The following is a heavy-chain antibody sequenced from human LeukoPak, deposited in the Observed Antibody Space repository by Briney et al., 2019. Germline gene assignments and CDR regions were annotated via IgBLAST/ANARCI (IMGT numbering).Heavy chain of an antibody. J-gene: IGHJ4*02. CDR3: VKRGNDYYDSSGNFDFDF. Sequence: GGSLRLSCSASGFIFNKYAMYWVRQAPGKGREYVSAISSNGGSTYYADSVKDRFTISRDNSKNTLYLQMSSLRAEDTAVFYRVKRGNDYYDSSGNFDFDFWGQGTLVTVSS. CDR2: ISSNGGST. CDR1: GFIFNKYA. V-gene: IGHV3-64D*06. D-gene: IGHD3-22*01.